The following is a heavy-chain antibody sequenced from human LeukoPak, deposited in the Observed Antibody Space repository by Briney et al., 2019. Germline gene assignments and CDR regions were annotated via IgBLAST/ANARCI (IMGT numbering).Heavy chain of an antibody. CDR3: AKDRLPGVAAGAYFDY. CDR2: IRYDGSNK. CDR1: GFTFSSYG. D-gene: IGHD6-13*01. V-gene: IGHV3-30*02. J-gene: IGHJ4*02. Sequence: GGSLRLSCAASGFTFSSYGMHWVRQAPGKWLEWVAFIRYDGSNKYYADSVKGRFTISRDNSKNTLYLQMNSLRAEDTAVYYCAKDRLPGVAAGAYFDYWGQGTLVTVSS.